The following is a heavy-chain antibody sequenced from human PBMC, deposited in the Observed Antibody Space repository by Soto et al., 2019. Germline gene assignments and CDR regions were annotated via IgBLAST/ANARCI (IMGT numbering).Heavy chain of an antibody. Sequence: QVQLVQSGAEVEKPGASVKVSCKASGYTFSNYYMHWVRQVPGQGLEWMGTINPSGGSTSYAQKFQGSINLTRKTSTGTVYMELRSLKSEDTAVYYCARGNFVVVVVTQGSYFDYWGQGTLVTVSS. J-gene: IGHJ4*02. V-gene: IGHV1-46*01. CDR2: INPSGGST. CDR1: GYTFSNYY. CDR3: ARGNFVVVVVTQGSYFDY. D-gene: IGHD2-15*01.